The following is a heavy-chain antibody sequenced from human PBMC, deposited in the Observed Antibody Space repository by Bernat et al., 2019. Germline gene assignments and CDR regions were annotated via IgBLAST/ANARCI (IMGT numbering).Heavy chain of an antibody. CDR2: ISSSTI. CDR3: ARSIAARKNYYYYGMDV. J-gene: IGHJ6*02. CDR1: GFTFSSYS. D-gene: IGHD6-6*01. V-gene: IGHV3-48*01. Sequence: VQLVESGGGLVKPGGSLRLSCAASGFTFSSYSMNWVRQAPGKGLEWVSYISSSTIYYADSVKDRFTISRDNAKNSLYLQMNSLRAEDTAVYYCARSIAARKNYYYYGMDVWGQGTTVTVSS.